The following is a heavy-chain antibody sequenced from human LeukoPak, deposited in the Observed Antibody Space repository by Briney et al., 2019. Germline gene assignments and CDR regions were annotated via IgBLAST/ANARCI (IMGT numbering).Heavy chain of an antibody. V-gene: IGHV4-59*12. CDR1: GGSISSYY. D-gene: IGHD3-3*01. CDR2: IYYSGST. Sequence: PSETLSLTCTVSGGSISSYYWSWIRQPPGKGLEWIGSIYYSGSTNYNPSLKSRVTISLDTSKSQFSLKVRYVTAADTAVYYCARGLNDSWTGENYWGQGTLVTVSS. CDR3: ARGLNDSWTGENY. J-gene: IGHJ4*02.